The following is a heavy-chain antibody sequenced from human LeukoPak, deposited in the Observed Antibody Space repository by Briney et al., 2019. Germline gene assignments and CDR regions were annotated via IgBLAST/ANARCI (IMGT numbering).Heavy chain of an antibody. V-gene: IGHV1-69*01. D-gene: IGHD2-2*02. CDR3: ATPPGLLLYGPFDY. CDR1: GGTFSSYA. Sequence: GSSVKVSCKASGGTFSSYAISWVRQAPGQGLEWMGGIIPIFGTANYAQKFQGRVTITADESTSTAYMELSSLRSEDTAVYYCATPPGLLLYGPFDYWGQGTLVTVSS. CDR2: IIPIFGTA. J-gene: IGHJ4*02.